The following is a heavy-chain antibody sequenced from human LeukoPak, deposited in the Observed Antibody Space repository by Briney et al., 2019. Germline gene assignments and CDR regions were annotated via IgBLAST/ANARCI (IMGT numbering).Heavy chain of an antibody. CDR2: INWNGGST. CDR3: ARGLDGSGWYYFDY. D-gene: IGHD6-19*01. CDR1: GFTFDDYG. V-gene: IGHV3-20*04. Sequence: GGSLRLSCAASGFTFDDYGMSLVRQAPGKGLGWVSGINWNGGSTGYADSVKGRFTISRDNAKNSLYLQMNSLRAEDTALYYCARGLDGSGWYYFDYWGQGTLVTVSS. J-gene: IGHJ4*02.